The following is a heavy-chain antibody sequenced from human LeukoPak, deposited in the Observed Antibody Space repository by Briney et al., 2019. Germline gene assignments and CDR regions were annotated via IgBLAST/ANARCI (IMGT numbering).Heavy chain of an antibody. D-gene: IGHD3-10*01. CDR1: GGSISSYY. V-gene: IGHV4-59*01. J-gene: IGHJ4*02. CDR3: AGTMVRGVPFDY. Sequence: SATLSLTCAVSGGSISSYYWSWIRQPPGKGPGWIGYIYHSGSTNYNPSLKSRVTISVDTSKNQFSLKLSSVTAADTAVYYCAGTMVRGVPFDYWGQGTLVTVSS. CDR2: IYHSGST.